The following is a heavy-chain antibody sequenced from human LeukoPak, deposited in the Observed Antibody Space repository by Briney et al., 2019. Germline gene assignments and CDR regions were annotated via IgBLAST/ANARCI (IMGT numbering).Heavy chain of an antibody. CDR3: ARDRMGYSGYVPDY. J-gene: IGHJ4*02. CDR2: ISYSGSNK. CDR1: GFTFSSCG. V-gene: IGHV3-30*03. D-gene: IGHD5-12*01. Sequence: GGSLRLSCAASGFTFSSCGMHWVRQAPGKGLEWVAVISYSGSNKYYADSVKGRFTISRDNSKNTLYLQMNSLRAEDTAVYYCARDRMGYSGYVPDYWGQGTLVTVSS.